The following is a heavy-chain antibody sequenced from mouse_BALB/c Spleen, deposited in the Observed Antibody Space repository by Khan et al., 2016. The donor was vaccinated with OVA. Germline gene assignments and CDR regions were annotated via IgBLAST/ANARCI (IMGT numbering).Heavy chain of an antibody. D-gene: IGHD2-4*01. CDR2: IYPGISDT. J-gene: IGHJ2*01. Sequence: EVQLKQSGTVLARPGASVKMSCKASGYSFTSHWMHWVKQRPGQGLEWIGAIYPGISDTRYNQKFKVKAKLTAVTSASTAYMELSSLTNEDSAVYFCTRSYDSYYFDYWGQGTTLTVSS. CDR3: TRSYDSYYFDY. CDR1: GYSFTSHW. V-gene: IGHV1-5*01.